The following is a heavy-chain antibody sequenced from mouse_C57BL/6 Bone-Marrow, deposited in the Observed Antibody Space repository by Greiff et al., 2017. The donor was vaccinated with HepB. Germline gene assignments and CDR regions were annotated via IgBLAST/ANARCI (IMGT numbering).Heavy chain of an antibody. CDR2: INPSSGYT. CDR1: GYTFTSYT. J-gene: IGHJ2*01. V-gene: IGHV1-4*01. Sequence: VQLKQSGAELARPGASVKMSCKASGYTFTSYTMHWVKQRPGQGLEWIGYINPSSGYTKYNQKFKDKATLTADKSSSTAYMQLSSLTSEDSAVYYCARGYGKGSLDYWGQGTTLTVSS. D-gene: IGHD1-1*01. CDR3: ARGYGKGSLDY.